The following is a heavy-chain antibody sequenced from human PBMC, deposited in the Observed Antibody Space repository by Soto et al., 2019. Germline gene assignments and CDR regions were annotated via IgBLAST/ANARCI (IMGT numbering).Heavy chain of an antibody. V-gene: IGHV4-4*02. D-gene: IGHD2-2*01. CDR1: GGSISSTNW. CDR3: ALVLSTLSPLYY. J-gene: IGHJ4*02. CDR2: IYHSGST. Sequence: QVQLQESGPGLVKPSGTLSLTCAVSGGSISSTNWWSWVRQPPGKGLEWIGEIYHSGSTNYNPSLKSRVTISVDKSKNQFSLKLSSVTAAYSDIYYCALVLSTLSPLYYWGQGTLVTVSS.